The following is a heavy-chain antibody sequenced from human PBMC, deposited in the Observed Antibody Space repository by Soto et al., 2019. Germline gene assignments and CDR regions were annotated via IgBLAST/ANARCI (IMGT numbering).Heavy chain of an antibody. CDR1: GFTFSSYA. D-gene: IGHD3-22*01. J-gene: IGHJ6*04. CDR2: ISGSGGST. Sequence: GGSLRLSCAASGFTFSSYAMSWVRQAPGKGLEWVSAISGSGGSTYYADSVKGRFTISRDNSKNTLYLQMNSLRAEDTAVYYCADSYDSSGYYNYYYYGMDVWGKGTTVTVSS. V-gene: IGHV3-23*01. CDR3: ADSYDSSGYYNYYYYGMDV.